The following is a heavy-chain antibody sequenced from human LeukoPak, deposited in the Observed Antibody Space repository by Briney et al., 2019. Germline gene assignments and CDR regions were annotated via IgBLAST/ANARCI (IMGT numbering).Heavy chain of an antibody. CDR3: AIAYSSNWDY. V-gene: IGHV3-74*01. J-gene: IGHJ4*02. Sequence: GGSLRLSCATSGFTFSSYWMHWVRQAPGKGLVWVSRMDSDGSSINYADSVKGRFTISRDNAKNSLYLQMNSLRDEDTAVYYCAIAYSSNWDYWGQGTLVTVSS. CDR2: MDSDGSSI. CDR1: GFTFSSYW. D-gene: IGHD6-13*01.